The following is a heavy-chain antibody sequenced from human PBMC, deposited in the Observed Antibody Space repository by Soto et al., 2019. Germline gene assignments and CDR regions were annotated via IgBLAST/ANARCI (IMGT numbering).Heavy chain of an antibody. D-gene: IGHD6-13*01. CDR3: ARLDSIAAAGHFDX. Sequence: GGSLRLSCAASGFTVSSNYMSWVRQAPGKGLEWVSVIFSGGSTYYADSVKGRFTISRHNSKNTLYLQMNSLRAEDTAVYYCARLDSIAAAGHFDXWGQGTLVTVSS. V-gene: IGHV3-53*04. CDR2: IFSGGST. CDR1: GFTVSSNY. J-gene: IGHJ4*02.